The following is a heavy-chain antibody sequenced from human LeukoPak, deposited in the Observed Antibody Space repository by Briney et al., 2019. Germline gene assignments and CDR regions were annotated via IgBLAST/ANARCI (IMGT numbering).Heavy chain of an antibody. CDR3: ARDYYGSGSYPPYNWFDP. CDR2: IYTSGST. Sequence: PSETLSLTCTVSGGSISSYYWSWIRQPAGKGLEWIGRIYTSGSTNYNPSLKSRVTMSVDTSKNQFSLKLSSVTAADTAVYYCARDYYGSGSYPPYNWFDPWGQGTLVTVSS. D-gene: IGHD3-10*01. CDR1: GGSISSYY. V-gene: IGHV4-4*07. J-gene: IGHJ5*02.